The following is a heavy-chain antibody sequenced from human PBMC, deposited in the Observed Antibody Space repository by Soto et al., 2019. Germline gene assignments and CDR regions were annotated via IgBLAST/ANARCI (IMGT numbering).Heavy chain of an antibody. CDR3: AKNRGYCSGGSCYFDY. Sequence: EVHLLESGGGLVQPGGSLSLSCAASGFTFSNYAMSWVRQAPGKGLEWVSGISGSAVSTYYADSVKGWFTISRDNSKNTVYLQMNSLRDEDTAVYYCAKNRGYCSGGSCYFDYWGQGALVTVSS. D-gene: IGHD2-15*01. J-gene: IGHJ4*02. CDR2: ISGSAVST. CDR1: GFTFSNYA. V-gene: IGHV3-23*01.